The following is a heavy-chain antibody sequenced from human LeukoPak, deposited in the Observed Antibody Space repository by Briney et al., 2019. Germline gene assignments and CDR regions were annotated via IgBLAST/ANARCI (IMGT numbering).Heavy chain of an antibody. J-gene: IGHJ5*02. CDR2: IYYSGGT. CDR3: ARENYDGWFDP. V-gene: IGHV4-31*03. CDR1: GGSISSGGYY. D-gene: IGHD4-23*01. Sequence: SETLSLTCTVSGGSISSGGYYWSWFRQPPGMGLEWIGSIYYSGGTYYNPSLKSRVTISADTSKNQFSLRLSSVTAADTAVYYCARENYDGWFDPWGQGTLLTVSS.